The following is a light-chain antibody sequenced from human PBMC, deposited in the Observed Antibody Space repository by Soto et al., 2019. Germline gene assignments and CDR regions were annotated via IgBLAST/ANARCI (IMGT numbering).Light chain of an antibody. V-gene: IGLV3-21*02. CDR2: DDS. Sequence: SYELTQPPSVSVAPGQTARITCGGNKIGRKSVHWYQQKPGQAPVMVVYDDSDRPSGIPERFSGSNSGNTATLTINRVEAGDEADYYCQVWDTSSDHVIFGGGTKLTVL. CDR1: KIGRKS. J-gene: IGLJ2*01. CDR3: QVWDTSSDHVI.